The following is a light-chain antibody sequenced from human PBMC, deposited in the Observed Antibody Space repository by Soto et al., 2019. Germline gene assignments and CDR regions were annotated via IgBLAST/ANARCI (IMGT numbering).Light chain of an antibody. CDR3: SSYRSSSTYV. V-gene: IGLV2-14*01. CDR1: SSDVGSYNY. J-gene: IGLJ1*01. Sequence: QSALIQPASVSGSPGQSITISCTGTSSDVGSYNYVSWHQQRPGQAPKLMIYEVTNRVSGVPDRFSASKSGNTASLTISGLQAGDEADYYCSSYRSSSTYVFGTGTKLTVL. CDR2: EVT.